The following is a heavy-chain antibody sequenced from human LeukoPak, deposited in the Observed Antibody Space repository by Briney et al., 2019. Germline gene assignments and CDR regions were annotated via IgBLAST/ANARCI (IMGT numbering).Heavy chain of an antibody. Sequence: SSETLSLTCTVSGGSISTVSGGSISSYFWSWIRQPPGKGLEWIGYIYYSGSTNYNPSLKSRVTISVDTSKNQFSLKLSSVTAADTAVYYCARVTDTAMEVPLYGMDVWGQGTTVTVSS. CDR2: IYYSGST. CDR3: ARVTDTAMEVPLYGMDV. V-gene: IGHV4-61*01. CDR1: GGSISTVSGGSISSYF. D-gene: IGHD5-18*01. J-gene: IGHJ6*02.